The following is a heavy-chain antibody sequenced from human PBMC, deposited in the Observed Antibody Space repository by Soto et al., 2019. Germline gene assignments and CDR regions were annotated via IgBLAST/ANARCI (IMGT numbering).Heavy chain of an antibody. CDR2: IIPIFGTA. Sequence: SVKVSCKASGGTFSSYAISWVRQAPGQGLEWMGGIIPIFGTANYAQKFQGRVTITADESTSTAYMELSSLRSEDTAVYYCARDTGYSAVAGYYFDYWGQGTLVTVSS. J-gene: IGHJ4*02. CDR3: ARDTGYSAVAGYYFDY. V-gene: IGHV1-69*13. D-gene: IGHD6-19*01. CDR1: GGTFSSYA.